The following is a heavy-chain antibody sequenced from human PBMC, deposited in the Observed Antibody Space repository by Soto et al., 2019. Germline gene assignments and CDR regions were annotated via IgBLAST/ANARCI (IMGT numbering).Heavy chain of an antibody. CDR3: AKVSSSWYAGFFDL. CDR1: GFTFSRHA. CDR2: LSDSGGSI. V-gene: IGHV3-23*01. D-gene: IGHD6-13*01. Sequence: GGSLRLSCAASGFTFSRHAMTWVRQAPGKGLEWVSGLSDSGGSIYYADSVKGRFTISRDNSMNTLYLQMNTLRAEDTAVYYCAKVSSSWYAGFFDLWGQGTLVTVSS. J-gene: IGHJ4*02.